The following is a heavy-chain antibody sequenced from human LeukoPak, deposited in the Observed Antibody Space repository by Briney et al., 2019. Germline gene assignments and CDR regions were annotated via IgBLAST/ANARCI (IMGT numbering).Heavy chain of an antibody. V-gene: IGHV4-39*01. CDR3: ARHPSSWYFINY. Sequence: SEALSLTCTVSGGSISSSSYSWGWIRQPPGKGLEWIGSIYYSGSTYYNASLKSRVTISVDTSKNQVSLQLSPVTAADTAVYYCARHPSSWYFINYWGQGTLVTVSS. CDR2: IYYSGST. D-gene: IGHD6-13*01. J-gene: IGHJ4*02. CDR1: GGSISSSSYS.